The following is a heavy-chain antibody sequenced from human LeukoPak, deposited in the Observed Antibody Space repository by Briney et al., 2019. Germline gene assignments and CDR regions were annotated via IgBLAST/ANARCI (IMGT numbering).Heavy chain of an antibody. V-gene: IGHV4-59*01. Sequence: SETLSLTCTVSGGSISSYYWTWIRQPPGRGLEWIGYIYYSGNTNYNPSLTSRVTISLDTSKNQFSLKLSSVTAADTAVYYCARAVSGYSYGFFFDYWGQGALVTVSS. D-gene: IGHD5-18*01. CDR1: GGSISSYY. CDR3: ARAVSGYSYGFFFDY. J-gene: IGHJ4*02. CDR2: IYYSGNT.